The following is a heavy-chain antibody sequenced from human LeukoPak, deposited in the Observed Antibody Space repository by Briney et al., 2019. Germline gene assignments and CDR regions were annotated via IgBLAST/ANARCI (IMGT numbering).Heavy chain of an antibody. CDR2: INHTGST. V-gene: IGHV4-34*01. Sequence: SETLSLTCAVYGGSFSGYYWSWIRQPPGKGLEWIGEINHTGSTNYNPSLKSRVTISVDTSKNQFSLNLSSVTAADTAVYYCARNPRYGYASGSYNWFDPWGQGTLVTVSS. CDR1: GGSFSGYY. CDR3: ARNPRYGYASGSYNWFDP. J-gene: IGHJ5*02. D-gene: IGHD3-10*01.